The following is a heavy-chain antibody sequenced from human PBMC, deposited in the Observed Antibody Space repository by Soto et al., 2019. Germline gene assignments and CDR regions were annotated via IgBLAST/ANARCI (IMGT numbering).Heavy chain of an antibody. J-gene: IGHJ4*03. V-gene: IGHV4-38-2*02. Sequence: SETLSLTCTVSGDSISSGSYWGWIRQPPGERPEWIASIYHGGTTFYNPSLKSRISISVDTSKNQFSLRLTSVTAADTATYYCARVHVMVVAGSTFDYWGPGTLVTVSS. D-gene: IGHD6-19*01. CDR2: IYHGGTT. CDR1: GDSISSGSY. CDR3: ARVHVMVVAGSTFDY.